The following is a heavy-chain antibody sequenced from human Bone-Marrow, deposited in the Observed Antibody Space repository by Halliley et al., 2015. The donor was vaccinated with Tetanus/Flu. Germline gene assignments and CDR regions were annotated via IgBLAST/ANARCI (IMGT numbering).Heavy chain of an antibody. CDR3: ARSVAGKAGRDAFDI. CDR1: GFTFSDYA. D-gene: IGHD6-19*01. CDR2: ISYDGSHK. V-gene: IGHV3-30*04. Sequence: SLRLSCAASGFTFSDYAMHWVRQAPGKGLEWVAVISYDGSHKYYADSVKGRLTVSRDNSENTLYVQVNSLRPEDTAMYYCARSVAGKAGRDAFDIWGRGTVVIVSS. J-gene: IGHJ3*02.